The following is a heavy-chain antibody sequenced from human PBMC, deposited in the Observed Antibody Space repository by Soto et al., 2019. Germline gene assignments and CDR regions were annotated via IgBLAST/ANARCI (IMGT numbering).Heavy chain of an antibody. CDR3: TTAPVGTVTNYFDY. CDR1: GFTFSNAW. D-gene: IGHD4-17*01. V-gene: IGHV3-15*07. CDR2: IKSKTDGGTT. J-gene: IGHJ4*02. Sequence: GGSLRLSCAASGFTFSNAWMNWVRQAPGKGLEWVGRIKSKTDGGTTDYAAPVKGRFTISRDDSKNTLYLQMNSLKTEDTAVYYCTTAPVGTVTNYFDYWGQGTLVTVSS.